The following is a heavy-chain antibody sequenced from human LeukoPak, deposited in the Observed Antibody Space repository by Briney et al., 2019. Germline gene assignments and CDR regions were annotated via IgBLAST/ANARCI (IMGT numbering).Heavy chain of an antibody. CDR2: ISAYNGNT. J-gene: IGHJ4*02. V-gene: IGHV1-18*01. D-gene: IGHD3-3*01. Sequence: ASVKVSCKASGYTFTSYGISWVRQAPGQGLEWMGWISAYNGNTNYAQKLQGRVTMTTDTSTSTAYVELRSLRSDDTAVYYCARDKGRRYYDFWSGYYTEPDYWGQGTLVTVSS. CDR1: GYTFTSYG. CDR3: ARDKGRRYYDFWSGYYTEPDY.